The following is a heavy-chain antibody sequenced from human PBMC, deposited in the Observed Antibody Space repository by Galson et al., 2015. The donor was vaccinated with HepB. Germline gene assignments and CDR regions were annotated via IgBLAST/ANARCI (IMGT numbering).Heavy chain of an antibody. Sequence: SLRLSCAASGFTFSSYSMNWVRQAPGKGLEWVSSISSSSSYIYYADSVKGRFTISRDNAKNSLYLQMNSLRAEDTAVYYCARDLRGPYGDPQSNTQRDYWGQGTLVTVSS. J-gene: IGHJ4*02. CDR1: GFTFSSYS. CDR2: ISSSSSYI. D-gene: IGHD4-17*01. CDR3: ARDLRGPYGDPQSNTQRDY. V-gene: IGHV3-21*01.